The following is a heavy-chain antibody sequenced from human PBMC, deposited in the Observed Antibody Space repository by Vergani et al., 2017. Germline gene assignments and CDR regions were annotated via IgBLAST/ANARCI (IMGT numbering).Heavy chain of an antibody. CDR2: INPNSGGT. Sequence: QVQLVQSGAEVKKPGASVKVSCKASGYTFTGYYMHWVRQAPGQGLEWMGWINPNSGGTNYAQKFQGRVTMTRDTSISTAYMELSRLRSDDTAVYYCARGRGIHCSGGSCYPRPDAFDIWGQGTMVTVSS. V-gene: IGHV1-2*02. D-gene: IGHD2-15*01. CDR1: GYTFTGYY. CDR3: ARGRGIHCSGGSCYPRPDAFDI. J-gene: IGHJ3*02.